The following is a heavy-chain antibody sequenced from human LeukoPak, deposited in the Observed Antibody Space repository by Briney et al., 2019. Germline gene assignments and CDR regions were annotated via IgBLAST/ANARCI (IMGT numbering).Heavy chain of an antibody. CDR1: GFTFTNNW. CDR3: ARGRAIDI. CDR2: IKPDDSEI. J-gene: IGHJ3*02. V-gene: IGHV3-7*04. Sequence: GGSLRLSCVASGFTFTNNWMAWVRQVPGKGLEWVANIKPDDSEIYYVASVKGRFTISRDNAKNSVFLQMNSLRVEDTAIYYCARGRAIDIWDRGTMVTVSS.